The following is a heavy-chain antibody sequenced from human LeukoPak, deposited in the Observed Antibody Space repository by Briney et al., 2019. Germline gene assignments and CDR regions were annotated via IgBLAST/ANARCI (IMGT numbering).Heavy chain of an antibody. J-gene: IGHJ5*02. Sequence: PSETLSLTCTVSGGSISSYYWSWIRQPPGKGLEWIGYIYYSGSTNYNTSLKSRVTISVDTSKIQFSLKLSSVPAADTAVYYCAREYYYDSSGLNWFDPWGQGTLVTVSS. CDR3: AREYYYDSSGLNWFDP. D-gene: IGHD3-22*01. V-gene: IGHV4-59*01. CDR2: IYYSGST. CDR1: GGSISSYY.